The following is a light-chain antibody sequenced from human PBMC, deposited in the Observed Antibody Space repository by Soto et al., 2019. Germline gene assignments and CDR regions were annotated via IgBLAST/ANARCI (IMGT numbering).Light chain of an antibody. J-gene: IGKJ4*01. CDR3: QQYNNWPPLT. V-gene: IGKV3-15*01. CDR1: QSVSSQ. Sequence: EIVMTQSPATLSVSPGERATLSCRASQSVSSQLAWYQQKPGQAPRLLIYGASTRATGIPARFSGSGSGTEFTLTISGLQSEDFAVYYCQQYNNWPPLTFGGGTKVEIK. CDR2: GAS.